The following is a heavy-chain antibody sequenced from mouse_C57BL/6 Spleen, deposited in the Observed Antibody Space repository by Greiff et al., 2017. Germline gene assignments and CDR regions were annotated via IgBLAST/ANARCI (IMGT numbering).Heavy chain of an antibody. D-gene: IGHD3-2*02. Sequence: VKLQQPGAELVMPGASVKLSCKASGYTFTSYWMHWVKQRPGQGLEWIGEIDPSDSYTNYNQKFKGKSTLPVDKSSSTAYMQLSSLTSEDSAVYYCARWAAQADAMDYWGQGTSVTVSS. CDR2: IDPSDSYT. CDR3: ARWAAQADAMDY. V-gene: IGHV1-69*01. CDR1: GYTFTSYW. J-gene: IGHJ4*01.